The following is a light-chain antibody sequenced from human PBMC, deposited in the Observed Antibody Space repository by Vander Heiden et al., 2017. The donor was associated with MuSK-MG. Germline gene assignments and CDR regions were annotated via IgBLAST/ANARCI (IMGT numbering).Light chain of an antibody. J-gene: IGLJ3*02. CDR2: TTD. Sequence: QTVVTQEPSLSVSPGGTVTLTCGLSSGSVSSSYYPTWYQQTPGQAPRTLIYTTDTRSSGVPGRFSGSILGNKAALTITGAQAEDESNYYCDLYMGSGLWMFGGGTKVIVL. CDR3: DLYMGSGLWM. V-gene: IGLV8-61*01. CDR1: SGSVSSSYY.